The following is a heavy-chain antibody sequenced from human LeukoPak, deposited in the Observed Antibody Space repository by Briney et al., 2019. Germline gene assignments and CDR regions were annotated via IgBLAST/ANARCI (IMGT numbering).Heavy chain of an antibody. D-gene: IGHD2-2*01. J-gene: IGHJ5*02. CDR2: IIPIFGTA. CDR1: GGTFSSYA. Sequence: ASVKVSCKASGGTFSSYAISWVRQAPGQGLEWMGGIIPIFGTANYAQKLQGRVTMTTDTSTSTAYMELRSLRSDDTAVYYCARERGREYCSSTSCYSRTYNWFDPWGQGTLVTVSS. V-gene: IGHV1-69*05. CDR3: ARERGREYCSSTSCYSRTYNWFDP.